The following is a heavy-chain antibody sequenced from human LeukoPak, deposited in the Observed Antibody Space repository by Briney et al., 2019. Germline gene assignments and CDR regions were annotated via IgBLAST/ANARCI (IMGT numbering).Heavy chain of an antibody. D-gene: IGHD5-24*01. V-gene: IGHV1-2*02. Sequence: GASVKVSCKASGYTFTGYYMHWVRQPPGQGLEWMGWINPNSGGTNYAQKFQGRVTMTRDTSISTAYMELSRLRSDDTAVYYCARDQGRDGYNSAFDIWGQGTMVTVSS. CDR1: GYTFTGYY. CDR3: ARDQGRDGYNSAFDI. J-gene: IGHJ3*02. CDR2: INPNSGGT.